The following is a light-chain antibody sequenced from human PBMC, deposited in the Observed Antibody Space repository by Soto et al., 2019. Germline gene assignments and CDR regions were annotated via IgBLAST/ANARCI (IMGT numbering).Light chain of an antibody. CDR2: GAS. J-gene: IGKJ4*01. Sequence: EIVMTQSPATLSVSPGERATLSCRASQSTNNYLAWYQQKPGQAPRLLIDGASTRATGIPARFSGSGSGTEFTLTISTLQSEDFAVYYCQQYNKWPLTFGGGTKVEIK. CDR3: QQYNKWPLT. CDR1: QSTNNY. V-gene: IGKV3-15*01.